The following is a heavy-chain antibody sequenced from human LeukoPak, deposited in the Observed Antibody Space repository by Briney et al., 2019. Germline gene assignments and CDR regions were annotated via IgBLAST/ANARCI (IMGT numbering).Heavy chain of an antibody. CDR1: GFTFSSYS. CDR3: ARGHRGYCSSTSCYGFVSYDYYGMDV. Sequence: GGSLRLSCAASGFTFSSYSMNWVRQAPGKGPEWVSSISSSSSYIYYADSVKGRFTISRDNAKNSLYLQMNSLRAEDTAVYYCARGHRGYCSSTSCYGFVSYDYYGMDVWGQGTTVTVSS. V-gene: IGHV3-21*01. J-gene: IGHJ6*02. CDR2: ISSSSSYI. D-gene: IGHD2-2*01.